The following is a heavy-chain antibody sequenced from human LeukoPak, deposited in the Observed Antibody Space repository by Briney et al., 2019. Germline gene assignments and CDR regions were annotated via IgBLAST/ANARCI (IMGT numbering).Heavy chain of an antibody. V-gene: IGHV3-21*01. CDR3: ARASSGWYGNFDY. Sequence: GGSLRLSCAASGFTFSSYSMNWVRQAPGKGPEWVSSISSSSSYIYYADSVKGRFTISRDNAKNSLYLQMNSLRAEDTAVYYCARASSGWYGNFDYWGQGTLVTVSS. CDR2: ISSSSSYI. CDR1: GFTFSSYS. J-gene: IGHJ4*02. D-gene: IGHD6-19*01.